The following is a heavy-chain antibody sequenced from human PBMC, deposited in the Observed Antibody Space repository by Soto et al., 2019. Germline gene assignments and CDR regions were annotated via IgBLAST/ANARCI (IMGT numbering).Heavy chain of an antibody. V-gene: IGHV1-69*13. D-gene: IGHD2-2*01. CDR1: GGTFSGYA. CDR2: IIPIFGTA. J-gene: IGHJ6*02. CDR3: ARGADIVVVPAAIYKEGYYYYYGMDV. Sequence: SVKVSCKASGGTFSGYAISWVRQAPGQGVEWMGRIIPIFGTANYAQKFQGRVNITEDQNTSTAYMELSSLRSEDTAVYCCARGADIVVVPAAIYKEGYYYYYGMDVWGQGTTVTFSS.